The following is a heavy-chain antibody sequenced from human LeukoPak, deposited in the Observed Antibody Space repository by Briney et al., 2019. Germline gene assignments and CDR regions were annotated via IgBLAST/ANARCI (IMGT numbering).Heavy chain of an antibody. Sequence: GGSLRLSCAASGFTFSSYSMNWVRQAPGKGLEWVSSISSSSSYIYYADSVKGRFTISRDNAKNSLYLQMNSLRAEDTAVYYCARVPQYYYDSSGYYSHAFDIWGQGTMVTVSS. CDR2: ISSSSSYI. D-gene: IGHD3-22*01. CDR3: ARVPQYYYDSSGYYSHAFDI. CDR1: GFTFSSYS. V-gene: IGHV3-21*01. J-gene: IGHJ3*02.